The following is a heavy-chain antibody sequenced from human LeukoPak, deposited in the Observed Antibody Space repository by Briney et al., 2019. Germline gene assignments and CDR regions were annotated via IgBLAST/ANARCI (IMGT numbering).Heavy chain of an antibody. J-gene: IGHJ6*03. Sequence: PSETLSLTCTVSGGSISSYYWSWIRQPAGKGLEWIGRIDTSGNTNYKPSLKSRVTMSIDNSKHHFSLSLTSVTAADTAVYYCAREGSRRLYMDVWGRGTTVTVSS. CDR1: GGSISSYY. CDR2: IDTSGNT. D-gene: IGHD6-25*01. CDR3: AREGSRRLYMDV. V-gene: IGHV4-4*07.